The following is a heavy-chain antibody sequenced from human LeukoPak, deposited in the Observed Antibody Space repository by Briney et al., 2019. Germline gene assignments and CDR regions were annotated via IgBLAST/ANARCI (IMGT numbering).Heavy chain of an antibody. V-gene: IGHV3-30-3*01. CDR3: ARGRYDSSGSILGYYYYGMDV. CDR2: ISYDGSNK. J-gene: IGHJ6*02. D-gene: IGHD3-22*01. CDR1: GFTFSSYA. Sequence: GGSLRLSCAASGFTFSSYAMHWVRQAPGKGLEWVAVISYDGSNKYCADSVKGRFTISRDNSKNTLYLQMNSLRAEDTAVYYCARGRYDSSGSILGYYYYGMDVWGQGTTVTVSS.